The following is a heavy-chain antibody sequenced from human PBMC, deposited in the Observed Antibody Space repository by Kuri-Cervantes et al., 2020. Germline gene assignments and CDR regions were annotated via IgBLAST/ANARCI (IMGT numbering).Heavy chain of an antibody. J-gene: IGHJ4*02. Sequence: GESLKISCAASGFIFSNYWMTWVRQAPGKGPEWVANIKQDGSERYYVDSVKGRFTISRDNAKSSLHLQMNSLRAEDTAVYYCARELVGATDYWGQGTLVTVSS. V-gene: IGHV3-7*01. D-gene: IGHD1-26*01. CDR1: GFIFSNYW. CDR2: IKQDGSER. CDR3: ARELVGATDY.